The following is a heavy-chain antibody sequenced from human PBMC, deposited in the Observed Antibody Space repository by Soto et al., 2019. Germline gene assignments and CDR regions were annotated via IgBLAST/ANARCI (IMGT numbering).Heavy chain of an antibody. J-gene: IGHJ4*02. D-gene: IGHD3-22*01. V-gene: IGHV1-46*01. CDR2: INPSGGST. CDR3: ARDPYYYDSSGYYLPQKTPFDY. CDR1: GYTFTSYY. Sequence: GASVKVSCKASGYTFTSYYMHWVRQAPGQGLEWMGIINPSGGSTSYAQKFQGRVTMTRDTSTSTVYMELSSLRSEDTAVYYCARDPYYYDSSGYYLPQKTPFDYWGQGTLVTVSS.